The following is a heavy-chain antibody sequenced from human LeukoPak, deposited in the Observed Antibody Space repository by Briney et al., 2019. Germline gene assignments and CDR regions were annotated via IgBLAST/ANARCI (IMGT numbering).Heavy chain of an antibody. Sequence: PSETLSLTCAVYGXSFSGYYWSWIRQPPGKGLEWIGEINHSGSTNYNPSLKSRVTISVDTSKNQFSLNLSSVTAADTAVYYCARGLLRDDPAWGQGTLVTVSS. CDR1: GXSFSGYY. CDR2: INHSGST. J-gene: IGHJ5*02. V-gene: IGHV4-34*01. D-gene: IGHD5/OR15-5a*01. CDR3: ARGLLRDDPA.